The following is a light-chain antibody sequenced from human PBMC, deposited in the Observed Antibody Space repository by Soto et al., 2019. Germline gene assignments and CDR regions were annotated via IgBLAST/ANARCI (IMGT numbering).Light chain of an antibody. CDR3: QQYGGSPLFT. J-gene: IGKJ4*01. CDR2: SAS. CDR1: QSVSSSY. Sequence: EIVLTQSPGTLSLSPGERVTLSCRASQSVSSSYLAWYQQKPGQAPRLLIYSASSRATGIPDRFSGSGSGTDFTLTINRLETEDFAVYYCQQYGGSPLFTFGGGTKVEIK. V-gene: IGKV3-20*01.